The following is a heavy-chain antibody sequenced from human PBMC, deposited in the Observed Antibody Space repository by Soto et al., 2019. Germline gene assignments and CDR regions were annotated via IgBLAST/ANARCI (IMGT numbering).Heavy chain of an antibody. CDR2: IYDTSGST. CDR3: ARDSQDYYGMDV. V-gene: IGHV4-59*12. J-gene: IGHJ6*02. Sequence: SETLSLTCTVSGGSITSSYWSWIRRPPGKGLEWIAYIYDTSGSTNYNPSLKSRVTMSVDTSKNQFSLKLSSVTAADTAVYYCARDSQDYYGMDVWGQGTTVTVSS. CDR1: GGSITSSY.